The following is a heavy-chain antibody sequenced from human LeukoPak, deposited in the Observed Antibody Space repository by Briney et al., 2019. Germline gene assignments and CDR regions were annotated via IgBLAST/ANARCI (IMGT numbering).Heavy chain of an antibody. Sequence: GGSLRLSCAASGFTFSSYWMNWVRQAPGKGLEWVANIKQDGSEKYYVDSVKGRFTVSRDNPKNTLYLQMNSLRVEDTAVYYCVREGGGSFLDSFDIWGQGKLVTVSS. J-gene: IGHJ3*02. CDR1: GFTFSSYW. D-gene: IGHD2-15*01. V-gene: IGHV3-7*01. CDR2: IKQDGSEK. CDR3: VREGGGSFLDSFDI.